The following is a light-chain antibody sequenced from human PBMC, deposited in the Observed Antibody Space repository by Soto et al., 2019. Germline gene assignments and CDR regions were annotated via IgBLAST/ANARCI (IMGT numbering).Light chain of an antibody. CDR1: SSDIGGYTY. CDR2: EVS. V-gene: IGLV2-14*01. Sequence: QSVLTQPASVSGSPGQSITISCTGSSSDIGGYTYVSWYQQHPGTAPKLLIFEVSNRPSGVSIRFSGSKSGNTASLTISGLQAEDEADYYCSSYTSSSTPDVFGTGTKVTVL. J-gene: IGLJ1*01. CDR3: SSYTSSSTPDV.